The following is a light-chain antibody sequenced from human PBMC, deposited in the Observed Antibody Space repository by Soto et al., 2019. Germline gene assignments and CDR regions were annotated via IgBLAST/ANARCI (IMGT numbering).Light chain of an antibody. CDR3: QQRSNWPPGT. CDR1: QSVSSY. V-gene: IGKV3-11*01. Sequence: EIVLTQSPATLSLSPGERATLSCRASQSVSSYLAWYQQKHGQAPRLLIYDASNRATGIPARFSGSGSGTDFTLTISSLEPEDFAVYYCQQRSNWPPGTFGPGTKVDIK. J-gene: IGKJ3*01. CDR2: DAS.